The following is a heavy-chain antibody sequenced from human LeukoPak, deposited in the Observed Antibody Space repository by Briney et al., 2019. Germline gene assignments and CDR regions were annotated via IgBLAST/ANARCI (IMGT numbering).Heavy chain of an antibody. D-gene: IGHD3-22*01. CDR1: GGSINNGGYY. CDR2: IYYSGST. Sequence: PSETLSLTCTVSGGSINNGGYYWSWIRQHPGKGLEWIGYIYYSGSTYYNPSLKSRVTISVDTSKNQFSLTLSSVTAADTAVYYCAMNYYDSSGHFDYWGQGTLVTVSS. J-gene: IGHJ4*02. V-gene: IGHV4-31*03. CDR3: AMNYYDSSGHFDY.